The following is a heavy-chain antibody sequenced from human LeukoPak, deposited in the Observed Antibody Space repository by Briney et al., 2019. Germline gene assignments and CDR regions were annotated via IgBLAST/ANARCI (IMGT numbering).Heavy chain of an antibody. V-gene: IGHV4-39*01. D-gene: IGHD2-2*01. J-gene: IGHJ4*02. Sequence: SQTLSLTCTVSGGSISSRSYYWGWIRQPPGKGLEWIGSVYYSGSTYYNPSLKSRVTISVDTSKNQFSLKLSSVTAADTAVYYCASKYCSSTSCAIGLVDYWGQGTLVTVSS. CDR1: GGSISSRSYY. CDR2: VYYSGST. CDR3: ASKYCSSTSCAIGLVDY.